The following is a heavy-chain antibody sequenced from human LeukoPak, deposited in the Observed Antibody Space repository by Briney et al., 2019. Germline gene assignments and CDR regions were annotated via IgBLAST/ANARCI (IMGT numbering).Heavy chain of an antibody. J-gene: IGHJ5*02. D-gene: IGHD4-23*01. Sequence: SGTLSLTCAVSGGAISSSNWWSWVRQPPGKGLEWFGEIYHTGSTNYNPSLKSRVTISVDKSKNQFSLRLSSVTAADTAVYYCARVLDGGNSNWFDPWGQGTLVTVSS. CDR1: GGAISSSNW. CDR2: IYHTGST. CDR3: ARVLDGGNSNWFDP. V-gene: IGHV4-4*02.